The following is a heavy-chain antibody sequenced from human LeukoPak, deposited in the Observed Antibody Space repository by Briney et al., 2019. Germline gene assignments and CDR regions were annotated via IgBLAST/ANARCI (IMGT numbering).Heavy chain of an antibody. CDR2: IWYDGSNK. J-gene: IGHJ4*02. V-gene: IGHV3-33*01. D-gene: IGHD3-10*02. CDR3: ARGIPAGCTGAPLRLGYF. Sequence: GGSLRLSCAASGFTFSSYGMHWVRQAPGKGLEWVAVIWYDGSNKYYADSVKGRFTISRDNSKNTLYLQMNSLRAEDTAVYYFARGIPAGCTGAPLRLGYFLGQGTLVT. CDR1: GFTFSSYG.